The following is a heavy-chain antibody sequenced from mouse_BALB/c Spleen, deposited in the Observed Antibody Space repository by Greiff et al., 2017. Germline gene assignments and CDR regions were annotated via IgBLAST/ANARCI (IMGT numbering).Heavy chain of an antibody. CDR1: GFTFSSFG. J-gene: IGHJ3*01. D-gene: IGHD1-1*01. CDR3: ARTGYGSSARAY. CDR2: ISSGSSTI. Sequence: EVKVVESGGGLVQPGGSRKLSCAASGFTFSSFGMHWVRQAPEKGLEWVAYISSGSSTIYYADTVKGRFTISRDNPKNTLFLQMTSLRSEDTAMYYCARTGYGSSARAYWGQGTLVTVSA. V-gene: IGHV5-17*02.